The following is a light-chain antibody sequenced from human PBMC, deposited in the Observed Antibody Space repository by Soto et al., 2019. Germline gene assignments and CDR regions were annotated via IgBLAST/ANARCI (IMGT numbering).Light chain of an antibody. CDR3: QQKYRLPRT. Sequence: DIHITQSPSCLPASLGDRVTIPCRASQSISRYLNWYQQKPGKAPQILIYGASTLQSGVPSRFSGSGSGTDFTLTISSLQPEDFATYFCQQKYRLPRTFGQGTKVDIK. V-gene: IGKV1-39*01. CDR1: QSISRY. CDR2: GAS. J-gene: IGKJ1*01.